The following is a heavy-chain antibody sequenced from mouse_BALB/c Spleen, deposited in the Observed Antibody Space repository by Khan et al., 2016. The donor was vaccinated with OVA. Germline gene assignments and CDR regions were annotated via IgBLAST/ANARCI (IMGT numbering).Heavy chain of an antibody. D-gene: IGHD2-4*01. CDR3: ARKDYYDYDPFPY. Sequence: EVQLQESGPGLVKPSQSLSLTCTVTGYSITSEYAWNWIRQFPGNKLEWMGYISYSGNTRYNPSLKSRISITRDTSKNQFFLQLNSGTTEDTATYYCARKDYYDYDPFPYWGQGTLGTVSA. V-gene: IGHV3-2*02. CDR2: ISYSGNT. J-gene: IGHJ3*01. CDR1: GYSITSEYA.